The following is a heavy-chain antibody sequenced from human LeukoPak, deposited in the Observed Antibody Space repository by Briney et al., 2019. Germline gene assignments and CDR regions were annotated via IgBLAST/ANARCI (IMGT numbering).Heavy chain of an antibody. CDR3: ARSYGDYGSFDY. CDR1: GGTFISYA. D-gene: IGHD4-17*01. V-gene: IGHV1-69*04. J-gene: IGHJ4*02. Sequence: ASVKDSCKASGGTFISYAISWVRQAPGQGLEWMGRIIPIFGIANYAQKFQGRVTIPADKSTSTAYMELSSLRSEDTAVYYCARSYGDYGSFDYWGQGTLVTVSS. CDR2: IIPIFGIA.